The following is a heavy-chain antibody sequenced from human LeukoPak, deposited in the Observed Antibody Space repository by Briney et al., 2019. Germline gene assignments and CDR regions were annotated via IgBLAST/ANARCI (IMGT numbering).Heavy chain of an antibody. D-gene: IGHD2-2*01. V-gene: IGHV1-69*05. CDR2: IIPIFGTA. Sequence: ASVKVSCKVSGGTFSSYAIIWVRQAPGQGLEWMGGIIPIFGTANYAQKFQGRVTITTDESTSTAYMELSSLRSEDTAVYYCARVGGYCSSTSCYGYYFDYWGQGTLVTVSS. CDR1: GGTFSSYA. J-gene: IGHJ4*02. CDR3: ARVGGYCSSTSCYGYYFDY.